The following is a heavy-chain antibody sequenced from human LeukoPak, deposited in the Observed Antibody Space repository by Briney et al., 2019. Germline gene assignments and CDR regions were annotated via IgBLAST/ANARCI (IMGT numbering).Heavy chain of an antibody. V-gene: IGHV3-30*02. D-gene: IGHD2-2*01. J-gene: IGHJ4*02. CDR3: AKHGASLPAAIGDYFDY. CDR1: GFTYSSYG. Sequence: PGGSLRLSCAASGFTYSSYGMHWVRQDPGKGLEWVAFIRYDGNNKYYADSVKGRFTISRDNSKNTLYLQMNSLRAEDTAVYYCAKHGASLPAAIGDYFDYWGQGTLVTFSS. CDR2: IRYDGNNK.